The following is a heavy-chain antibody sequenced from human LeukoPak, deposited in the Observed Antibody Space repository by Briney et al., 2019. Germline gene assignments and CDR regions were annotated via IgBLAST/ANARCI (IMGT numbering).Heavy chain of an antibody. CDR1: GGTFSSYA. CDR2: IIPILGIA. Sequence: ASVKVSCKASGGTFSSYAISWVRQAPGQGLEWMGRIIPILGIANYAQKFQGRVTITADKSTSTAYMELSSLRSEDTAVYYCARDCSGGSCRSPNWFDPWGQGTLVTVSS. J-gene: IGHJ5*02. CDR3: ARDCSGGSCRSPNWFDP. D-gene: IGHD2-15*01. V-gene: IGHV1-69*04.